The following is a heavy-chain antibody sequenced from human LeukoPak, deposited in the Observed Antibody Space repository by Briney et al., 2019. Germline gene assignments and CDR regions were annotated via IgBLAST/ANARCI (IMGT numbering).Heavy chain of an antibody. Sequence: ASVKVSCKASGYTFTSYYMHWVRQAPGQGLEWMGIINPSGGGTSYAQKFQGRVTMTRDTSTSTVYMELSSLRSEDTAVYYCARDRLEDRYYYYYGMDVWGQGTTVTVSS. D-gene: IGHD1-1*01. CDR2: INPSGGGT. J-gene: IGHJ6*02. V-gene: IGHV1-46*01. CDR3: ARDRLEDRYYYYYGMDV. CDR1: GYTFTSYY.